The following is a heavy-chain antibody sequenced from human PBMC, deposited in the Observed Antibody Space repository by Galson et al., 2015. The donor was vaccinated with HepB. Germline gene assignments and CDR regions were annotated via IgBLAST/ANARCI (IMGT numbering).Heavy chain of an antibody. D-gene: IGHD3-22*01. V-gene: IGHV1-46*01. Sequence: SVKVSCKASGYTFTSYYMHWVRQAPGQGLEWMGIINPSGGSTSYAQKFQGRVTMTRDTSTSTVYMELSSLRSEDTAVYYCARDMYYYDSSGYYYSGIVRVGAFDIWGQGTMVTVSS. CDR1: GYTFTSYY. J-gene: IGHJ3*02. CDR2: INPSGGST. CDR3: ARDMYYYDSSGYYYSGIVRVGAFDI.